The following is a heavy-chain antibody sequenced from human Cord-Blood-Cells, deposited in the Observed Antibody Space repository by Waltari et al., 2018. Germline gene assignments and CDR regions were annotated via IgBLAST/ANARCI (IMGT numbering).Heavy chain of an antibody. CDR1: GGTFSSSA. Sequence: QVQLVQSGAEAKKPGSSVKVYCKASGGTFSSSAISWARQAPGQGLEWMGGIIPIFGTANYAQKFQGRVTITADESTSTAYMELSSLRSEDTAVYYCARDHGGWYYFDYWGQGTLVTVSS. CDR3: ARDHGGWYYFDY. D-gene: IGHD6-19*01. CDR2: IIPIFGTA. V-gene: IGHV1-69*01. J-gene: IGHJ4*02.